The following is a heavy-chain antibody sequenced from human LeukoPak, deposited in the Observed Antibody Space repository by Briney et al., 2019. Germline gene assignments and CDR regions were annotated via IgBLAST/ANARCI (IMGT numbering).Heavy chain of an antibody. V-gene: IGHV3-23*01. Sequence: GGTLRLSCAASGFTFSSYAMSWVRQAPGKGLEWVSAISGGGGSTYYADSVKGRFTISRHNSKNTLYLQMNSLRAEDTAVYYCAKSRAFTIFRVDDKVIDYWGQGTLVTVSS. CDR2: ISGGGGST. J-gene: IGHJ4*02. D-gene: IGHD3-3*01. CDR1: GFTFSSYA. CDR3: AKSRAFTIFRVDDKVIDY.